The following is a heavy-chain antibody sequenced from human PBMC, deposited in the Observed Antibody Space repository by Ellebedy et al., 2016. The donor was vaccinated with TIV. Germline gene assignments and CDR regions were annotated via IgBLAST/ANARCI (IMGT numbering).Heavy chain of an antibody. D-gene: IGHD3-22*01. CDR1: GFSFSNYD. Sequence: GESLKISXAASGFSFSNYDMSWVRQAPGKGLEWVSAISGSGGHTNYADSVKGRFTISRDNSKNTLFLQMNSLRAEDTAVYYCAKFLGTTLVVVITPDDAFDIWGQGTRVTVSS. CDR3: AKFLGTTLVVVITPDDAFDI. V-gene: IGHV3-23*01. J-gene: IGHJ3*02. CDR2: ISGSGGHT.